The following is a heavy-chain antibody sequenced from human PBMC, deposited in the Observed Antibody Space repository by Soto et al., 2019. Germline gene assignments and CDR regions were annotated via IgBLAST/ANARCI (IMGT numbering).Heavy chain of an antibody. CDR2: IYYSGST. D-gene: IGHD3-22*01. CDR3: ASGGAIDSSGYYLDY. V-gene: IGHV4-30-4*01. CDR1: GGSISSGDYY. Sequence: SSETPSLTCTVSGGSISSGDYYWSWIRQPPGKGLEWIGYIYYSGSTYYNPSLKSRVTISVDTSKNQFSLKLSSVTAADTAVYYCASGGAIDSSGYYLDYWGQGTLVTVSS. J-gene: IGHJ4*02.